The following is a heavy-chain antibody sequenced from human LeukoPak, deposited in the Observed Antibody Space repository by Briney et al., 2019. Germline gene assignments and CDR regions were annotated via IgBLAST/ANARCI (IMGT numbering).Heavy chain of an antibody. D-gene: IGHD6-13*01. CDR1: GFTFSSYA. J-gene: IGHJ4*02. V-gene: IGHV3-23*01. CDR3: AKTRPLDSSSWSHGDY. CDR2: ISGSGDST. Sequence: GGSLRLSCAASGFTFSSYAMSWVRQAPGKGLEWVSAISGSGDSTYYGDSVKGRFTISRDNSRNTLYLQMNSLRAEDTAVYYCAKTRPLDSSSWSHGDYWGQGTLVTVSS.